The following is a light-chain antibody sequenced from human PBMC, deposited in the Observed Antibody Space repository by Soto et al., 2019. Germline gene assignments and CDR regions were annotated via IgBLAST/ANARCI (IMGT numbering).Light chain of an antibody. CDR1: QSVSNTY. Sequence: EIVMTQSPATLSVSPWERATLSCRASQSVSNTYLAWYQQKPGQTPRLLIYGASTRAAGVPVRFSGSGSGTDFNLTISSLQSEDFAIYYCQQYNIWPPEVTFGPGTKVDIK. J-gene: IGKJ3*01. V-gene: IGKV3-15*01. CDR3: QQYNIWPPEVT. CDR2: GAS.